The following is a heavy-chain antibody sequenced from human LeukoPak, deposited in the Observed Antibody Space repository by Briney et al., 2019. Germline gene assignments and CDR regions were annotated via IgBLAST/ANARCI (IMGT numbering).Heavy chain of an antibody. CDR3: ARDNAYNWNYRYVDY. CDR2: ISSSSSTI. D-gene: IGHD1-7*01. V-gene: IGHV3-48*01. CDR1: GFTFSSYS. J-gene: IGHJ4*02. Sequence: GGSLRLSCAASGFTFSSYSMNWVRQAPGKGLEWVSYISSSSSTIYYADSVKGRFTISRDNAKNSLYLQMNSLRAEDTAVYYCARDNAYNWNYRYVDYWGQGTQVTVSS.